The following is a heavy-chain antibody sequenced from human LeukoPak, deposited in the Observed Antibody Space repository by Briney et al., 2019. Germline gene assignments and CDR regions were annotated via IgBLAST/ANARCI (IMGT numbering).Heavy chain of an antibody. D-gene: IGHD4-23*01. CDR3: ARSMSTVVTPGSGAFDI. CDR1: GYIFTHNW. Sequence: GESLKISCKGSGYIFTHNWLGWVRQMPGKGLEWMGRIDPSDSYTNYSPSFQGHVTISADKSISTAYLQWSSLKASDTAMYYCARSMSTVVTPGSGAFDIWGQGTMVTVSS. CDR2: IDPSDSYT. V-gene: IGHV5-10-1*01. J-gene: IGHJ3*02.